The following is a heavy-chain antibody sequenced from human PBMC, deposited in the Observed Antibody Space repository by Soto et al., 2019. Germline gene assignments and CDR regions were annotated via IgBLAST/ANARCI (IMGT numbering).Heavy chain of an antibody. V-gene: IGHV4-34*01. CDR1: GGSFSGYY. D-gene: IGHD6-13*01. CDR2: INHSGST. J-gene: IGHJ6*02. CDR3: ARGPPIAAAGTLSYYYGMDV. Sequence: QVQLQQWGAGLLKPSETLSLTCAVYGGSFSGYYWSWIRQPPGKGLEWIGEINHSGSTNYNPSLKSRVTISVDTSKNQFSLKLSSVTAADTAVYYGARGPPIAAAGTLSYYYGMDVWGQGTTVTVSS.